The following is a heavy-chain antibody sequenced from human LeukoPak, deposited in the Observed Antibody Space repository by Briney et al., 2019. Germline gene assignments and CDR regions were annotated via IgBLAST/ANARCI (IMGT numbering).Heavy chain of an antibody. CDR3: AREGYNYGLDY. D-gene: IGHD5-18*01. CDR1: GFTFISYT. CDR2: ISTSSSYI. Sequence: GGSLRLSFAASGFTFISYTMNWVRQAPGKGLEWVSSISTSSSYIYYADSVKGRFTISRDNAKNSLFLQMNSLRAEDTAVYYCAREGYNYGLDYWGQGTLVTVSS. J-gene: IGHJ4*02. V-gene: IGHV3-21*01.